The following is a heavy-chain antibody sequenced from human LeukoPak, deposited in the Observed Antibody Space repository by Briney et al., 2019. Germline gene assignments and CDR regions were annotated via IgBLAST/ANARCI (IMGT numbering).Heavy chain of an antibody. CDR3: ARGLAGRASGAVYFDL. J-gene: IGHJ2*01. D-gene: IGHD3-16*01. V-gene: IGHV4-59*01. CDR1: GGSFSY. Sequence: PSETLSLTGIVSGGSFSYLSWIRQPPGKGLEWIGIIYDHGRTEYNPSLKSRVSISVDTSKNQVSLRLNSVTPADTAVYYCARGLAGRASGAVYFDLWGRGALVTVSS. CDR2: IYDHGRT.